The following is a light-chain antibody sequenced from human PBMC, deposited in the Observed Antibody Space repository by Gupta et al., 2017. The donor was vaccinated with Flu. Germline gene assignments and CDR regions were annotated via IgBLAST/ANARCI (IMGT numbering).Light chain of an antibody. CDR3: QQYITYPWT. J-gene: IGKJ1*01. CDR1: QSINRW. CDR2: TAS. Sequence: HTPSTLSASVGDRVTITCRASQSINRWLAWYQQKPGKAPNLLIYTASTLKFGVPSRFGGSGSGTEFTLIISSLQPDDFATYYCQQYITYPWTFGQGTKVEI. V-gene: IGKV1-5*03.